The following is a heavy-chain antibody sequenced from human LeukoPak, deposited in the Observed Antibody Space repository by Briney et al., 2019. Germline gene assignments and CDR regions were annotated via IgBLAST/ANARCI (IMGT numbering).Heavy chain of an antibody. CDR2: IHSSGVT. J-gene: IGHJ4*02. CDR3: ARDPNTVIVTGEYFFDS. D-gene: IGHD2/OR15-2a*01. Sequence: SSETLSLTCSVSGASISNYCWTWIRQPAGKGLEWIGRIHSSGVTNHNPSLKSRVALSIDKSRGQFSLNLRSVTAADTAIYFCARDPNTVIVTGEYFFDSCRRGTVVTVSS. V-gene: IGHV4-4*07. CDR1: GASISNYC.